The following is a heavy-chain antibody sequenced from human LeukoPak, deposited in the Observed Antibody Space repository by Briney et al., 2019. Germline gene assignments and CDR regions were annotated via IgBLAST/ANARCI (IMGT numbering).Heavy chain of an antibody. Sequence: ASVTVSCTASGGTFSSYAISWVRQAPGQGLEWMGGIIPIFGTANYAQKFQGRVTITADESTSTAYMELSSLRSEDTAVYYCARDGYWCSSTSCYSYYYYYGMDVWGQGTTVTVSS. V-gene: IGHV1-69*13. CDR3: ARDGYWCSSTSCYSYYYYYGMDV. D-gene: IGHD2-2*01. CDR2: IIPIFGTA. J-gene: IGHJ6*02. CDR1: GGTFSSYA.